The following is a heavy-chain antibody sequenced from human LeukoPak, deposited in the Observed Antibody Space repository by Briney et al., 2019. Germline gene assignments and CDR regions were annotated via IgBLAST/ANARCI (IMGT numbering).Heavy chain of an antibody. CDR3: AKGYSGYGALDY. Sequence: PGGSLRLSCAASGFTFSSYGMHWVRQAPGKGPEWVAVISYDGSNKYYADSVKGRFTISRDNSKNTLYLQMNSLRAEDTAVYYCAKGYSGYGALDYWGQGTLVTVSS. CDR2: ISYDGSNK. V-gene: IGHV3-30*18. D-gene: IGHD5-12*01. J-gene: IGHJ4*02. CDR1: GFTFSSYG.